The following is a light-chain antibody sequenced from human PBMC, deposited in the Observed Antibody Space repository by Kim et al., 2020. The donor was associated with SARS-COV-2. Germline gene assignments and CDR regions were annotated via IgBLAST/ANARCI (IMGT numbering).Light chain of an antibody. CDR3: QAWDSSWV. CDR1: KLGDKY. Sequence: VSASPGQTASIPCSGDKLGDKYACWYQQKPGQSPVLVIYQDSKRPSGIPERFSGSNSGNTATLTISGTQAMDEADYYCQAWDSSWVFGGGTQLTVL. V-gene: IGLV3-1*01. J-gene: IGLJ3*02. CDR2: QDS.